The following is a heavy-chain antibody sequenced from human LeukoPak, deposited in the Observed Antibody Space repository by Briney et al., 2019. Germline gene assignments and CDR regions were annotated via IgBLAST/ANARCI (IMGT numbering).Heavy chain of an antibody. D-gene: IGHD2-2*01. CDR1: GFTFSSYS. V-gene: IGHV3-21*01. J-gene: IGHJ4*02. Sequence: PGGSLRLSCVASGFTFSSYSMNWVRQAPGKGLEWVSSISSSSSYIYYADSVKGRFTISRDNAKNSLYLQMNSLRAEDTAEYYCPRGDRDLYCSSTSCYPVLGGQGTLVTVSS. CDR3: PRGDRDLYCSSTSCYPVL. CDR2: ISSSSSYI.